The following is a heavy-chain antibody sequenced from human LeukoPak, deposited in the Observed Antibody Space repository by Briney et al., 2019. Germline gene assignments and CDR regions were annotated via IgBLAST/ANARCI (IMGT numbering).Heavy chain of an antibody. V-gene: IGHV4-34*01. D-gene: IGHD2/OR15-2a*01. CDR3: ARGPGFLL. CDR1: GGSFSGYY. Sequence: SETLSLTCAVYGGSFSGYYWSWIRQPPGKGLEWIGEINHSGSTNYNPSLKSRVTISVDTSKNQFSLKLSSVTAADTAVYYCARGPGFLLWGQGTLDTVSS. CDR2: INHSGST. J-gene: IGHJ4*02.